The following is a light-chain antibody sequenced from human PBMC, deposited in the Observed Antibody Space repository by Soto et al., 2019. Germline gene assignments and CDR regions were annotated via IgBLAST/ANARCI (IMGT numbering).Light chain of an antibody. CDR1: SSDVGGYNY. CDR3: SSYTSSSLVV. J-gene: IGLJ2*01. CDR2: DVS. Sequence: QSALTQPASVSGSPGQSITISCTGTSSDVGGYNYVSWYQQHPGKAPKLMIYDVSNRPSGVSNRFSGSKSGNTASLTISGLQAEDEADYYCSSYTSSSLVVXGGGXKLTVL. V-gene: IGLV2-14*01.